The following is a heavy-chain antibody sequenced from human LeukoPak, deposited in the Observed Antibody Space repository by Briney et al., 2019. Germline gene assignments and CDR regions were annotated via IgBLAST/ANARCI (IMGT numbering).Heavy chain of an antibody. J-gene: IGHJ6*03. CDR3: ARILTGYYYYMDV. V-gene: IGHV4-39*07. CDR2: INHSGST. Sequence: ASETLSLTCTVSGGSISSSRYYWGWIRQPPGKGLEWIGEINHSGSTNYNPSLKSRVTISVDTSKNQFSLKLSSVTAADTAVYYCARILTGYYYYMDVWGKGTTVTISS. CDR1: GGSISSSRYY. D-gene: IGHD3-9*01.